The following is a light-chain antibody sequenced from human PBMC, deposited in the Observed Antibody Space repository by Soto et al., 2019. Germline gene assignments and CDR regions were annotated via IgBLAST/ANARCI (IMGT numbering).Light chain of an antibody. J-gene: IGLJ1*01. CDR2: DVR. CDR1: SSDVGGYDY. Sequence: QSALTQPASVSGSPGQSIAISCTGTSSDVGGYDYVSWYQQHAGKAPKLMIYDVRNRPSGVSNRFSGSKSVNTASLTISGLRAEDEADYYCSSYTTVSTYVFGTGTKVTVL. V-gene: IGLV2-14*01. CDR3: SSYTTVSTYV.